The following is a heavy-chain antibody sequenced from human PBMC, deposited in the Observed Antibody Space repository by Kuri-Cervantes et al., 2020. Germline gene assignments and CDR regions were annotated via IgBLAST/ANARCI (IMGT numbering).Heavy chain of an antibody. Sequence: SVKVSCKASGFTFTSHGISWVRQAPGQGLEWMGGIIPIFGTANYEQKFQGRVTITADESTTTAHMDLSSLRSEDTAIYYCAVGTGGWDRDAFDIWGQGTRVTVSS. CDR3: AVGTGGWDRDAFDI. J-gene: IGHJ3*02. D-gene: IGHD6-19*01. V-gene: IGHV1-69*13. CDR1: GFTFTSHG. CDR2: IIPIFGTA.